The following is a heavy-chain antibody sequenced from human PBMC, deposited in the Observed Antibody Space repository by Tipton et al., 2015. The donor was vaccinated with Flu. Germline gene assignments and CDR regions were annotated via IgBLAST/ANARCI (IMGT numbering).Heavy chain of an antibody. D-gene: IGHD2-2*01. CDR3: ARGDCSSTSCLDY. CDR1: GGSISSYY. CDR2: IYYSGST. J-gene: IGHJ4*02. V-gene: IGHV4-59*01. Sequence: TLSLTFTVSGGSISSYYWSWIRQPPGKGLEWIGYIYYSGSTNYNPSLKSRVTISVDTSKNQFSLKLSSVTAADTAVYYCARGDCSSTSCLDYWGPGTLVTVSS.